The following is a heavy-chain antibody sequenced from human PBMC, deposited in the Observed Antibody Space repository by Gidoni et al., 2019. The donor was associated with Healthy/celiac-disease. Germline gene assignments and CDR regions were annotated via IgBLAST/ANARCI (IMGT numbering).Heavy chain of an antibody. CDR2: IIPIFGTA. D-gene: IGHD5-12*01. V-gene: IGHV1-69*01. J-gene: IGHJ3*02. CDR3: ARAGYSGSTIDRAFDI. CDR1: GCTFRSSA. Sequence: QVQLVQSGAEVKKPGSSVKVSCQPSGCTFRSSAISWVRQAPGQGLEGMGGIIPIFGTANYAQKFQGRVTITADESTSTAYMELSSLRSEDTAVDYCARAGYSGSTIDRAFDIWGQGTMVTVSS.